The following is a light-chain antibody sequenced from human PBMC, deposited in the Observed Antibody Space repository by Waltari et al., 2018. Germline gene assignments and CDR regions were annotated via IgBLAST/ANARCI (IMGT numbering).Light chain of an antibody. CDR3: AAWDDSLSGQV. CDR2: RNN. J-gene: IGLJ2*01. V-gene: IGLV1-47*01. CDR1: SSKIGTNS. Sequence: QPVLTQPPSASGTPGQRLTIPCSGSSSKIGTNSVYWYQQRPGTAPKLLSYRNNQRPSGVPDRFSGSKSGTSASLAISGLRSEDEADYYCAAWDDSLSGQVFGGGTKLTVL.